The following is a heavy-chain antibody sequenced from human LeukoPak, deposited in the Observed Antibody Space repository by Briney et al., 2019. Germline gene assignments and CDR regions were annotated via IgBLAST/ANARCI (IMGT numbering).Heavy chain of an antibody. D-gene: IGHD3-10*01. CDR3: VRRFGLEDAFDI. CDR2: IKHDGRHK. Sequence: GGSLRLSCAASGFTFSNYWMNWVRQAPGKGLEWVADIKHDGRHKYYADSVKGRFTISRDNANNSLYLQMNSLRVEDSAVYHGVRRFGLEDAFDIWGQGTMVTVSS. CDR1: GFTFSNYW. J-gene: IGHJ3*02. V-gene: IGHV3-7*01.